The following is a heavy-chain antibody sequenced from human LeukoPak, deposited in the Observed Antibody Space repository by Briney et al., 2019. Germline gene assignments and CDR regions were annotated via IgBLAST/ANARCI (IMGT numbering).Heavy chain of an antibody. CDR1: GFTFDDYG. V-gene: IGHV3-20*04. D-gene: IGHD3-22*01. CDR3: ATLDYFDSSTYGDY. CDR2: INWNGGST. J-gene: IGHJ4*02. Sequence: PGGSLRLSCAASGFTFDDYGMSWVRQAPGKGLEWVSGINWNGGSTGYADSVKGRFTISRDNSKNTLNLQMNRLRAEDTAVYYCATLDYFDSSTYGDYWGQGTLVTVSS.